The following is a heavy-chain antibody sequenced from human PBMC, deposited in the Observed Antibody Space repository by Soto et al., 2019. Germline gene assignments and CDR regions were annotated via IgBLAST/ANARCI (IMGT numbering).Heavy chain of an antibody. V-gene: IGHV4-30-4*08. CDR1: GGSISSGGYY. CDR3: ARSSGGYDIYYYYGMDV. J-gene: IGHJ6*02. CDR2: IYYSGST. Sequence: SETLSLTCTVSGGSISSGGYYWSWIRQPPGKGLEWIGYIYYSGSTYYNPSLKSRVTISVDTSKNQFSLKLSSVTAADTAVYYCARSSGGYDIYYYYGMDVWGQGTTVTVSS. D-gene: IGHD5-12*01.